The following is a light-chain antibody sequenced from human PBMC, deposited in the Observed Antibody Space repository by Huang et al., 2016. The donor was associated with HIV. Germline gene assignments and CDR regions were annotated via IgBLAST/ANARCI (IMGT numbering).Light chain of an antibody. CDR1: QRVSSY. Sequence: EIVLTQSPATLSLSPGERATLSCRASQRVSSYLAWYQQKPGQAPRLLIYDSSHRATGIPARFSGSGSGTDFTLTISSLEPGDFAVYYCHHRVSFGQGTRLDIK. CDR2: DSS. J-gene: IGKJ5*01. V-gene: IGKV3-11*01. CDR3: HHRVS.